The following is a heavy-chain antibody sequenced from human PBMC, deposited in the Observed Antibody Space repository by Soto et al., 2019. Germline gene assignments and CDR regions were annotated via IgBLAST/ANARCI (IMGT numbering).Heavy chain of an antibody. CDR2: ISYDGSNK. D-gene: IGHD3-3*02. Sequence: PGGSLRLSCAASGFTFSSYAMHWVRQAPGKGLEWVAVISYDGSNKYYADSVKGRFTISRDNSKNTLYLQMNSLRAEDTAVYYCASPTLSFRREMRYGMVVWGQGTTVTVSS. CDR1: GFTFSSYA. J-gene: IGHJ6*02. CDR3: ASPTLSFRREMRYGMVV. V-gene: IGHV3-30-3*01.